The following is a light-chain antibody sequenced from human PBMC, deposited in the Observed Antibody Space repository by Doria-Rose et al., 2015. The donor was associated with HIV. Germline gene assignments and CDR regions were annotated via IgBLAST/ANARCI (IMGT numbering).Light chain of an antibody. Sequence: TQSPGSLSLSPGERATLSCRASQRVKSSYLAWYQQKPGQAPKLLIYDASTRATGIPDRFSGSGSGTDFTLTISRLEPEDVAVYYCQQYGTSRGTFGQGTRLEIK. CDR3: QQYGTSRGT. V-gene: IGKV3-20*01. CDR2: DAS. CDR1: QRVKSSY. J-gene: IGKJ5*01.